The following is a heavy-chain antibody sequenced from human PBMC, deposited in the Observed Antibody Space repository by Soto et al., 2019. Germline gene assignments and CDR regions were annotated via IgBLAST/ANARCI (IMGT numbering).Heavy chain of an antibody. D-gene: IGHD4-17*01. Sequence: PSATLPLTCTVSGGSIGSTNYYWGWIRQPPGKGLEWIGTIYYSGTTYNNPSLKSRVTISVDTSKNQFSLELSSVTAADTAVYYGARHMAPDDYGDYDDTYYYDGMEVWGKGTTVT. CDR1: GGSIGSTNYY. CDR2: IYYSGTT. CDR3: ARHMAPDDYGDYDDTYYYDGMEV. J-gene: IGHJ6*04. V-gene: IGHV4-39*01.